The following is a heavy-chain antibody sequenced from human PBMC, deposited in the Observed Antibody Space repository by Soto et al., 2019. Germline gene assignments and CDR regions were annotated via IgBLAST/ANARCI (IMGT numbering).Heavy chain of an antibody. D-gene: IGHD5-12*01. Sequence: QVQLVESGGGLVKPGGSLRLSCAASGFTFSDYYMSWIRQAPGKGLEWVSYISSSGSTIYYADSVTGRFTISRDNAKNSLYLQMNSLRAEDTDVYYCARFRPPQVATVLQEGWGQGTLVTVSS. V-gene: IGHV3-11*01. CDR1: GFTFSDYY. CDR3: ARFRPPQVATVLQEG. J-gene: IGHJ4*02. CDR2: ISSSGSTI.